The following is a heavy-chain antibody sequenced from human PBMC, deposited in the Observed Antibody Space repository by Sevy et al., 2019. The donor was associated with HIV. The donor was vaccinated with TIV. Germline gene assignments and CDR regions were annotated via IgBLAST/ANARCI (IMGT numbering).Heavy chain of an antibody. D-gene: IGHD2-2*02. CDR1: GFTFSSYW. V-gene: IGHV3-7*01. J-gene: IGHJ6*02. CDR3: ARGYCSSTSCYTGGYYYYYYGMDV. Sequence: GESLKISCAASGFTFSSYWMSWVRQAPGKGLEWVANIKQDGSEKYYVDSVKGRFTISRDNAKNSLYLQMNSLRAEDTAVYYCARGYCSSTSCYTGGYYYYYYGMDVWGQGTTVTVSS. CDR2: IKQDGSEK.